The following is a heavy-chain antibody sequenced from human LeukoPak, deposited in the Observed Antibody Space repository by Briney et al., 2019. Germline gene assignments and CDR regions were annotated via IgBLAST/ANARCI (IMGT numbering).Heavy chain of an antibody. J-gene: IGHJ4*02. D-gene: IGHD1-26*01. CDR1: GFTFSNYA. V-gene: IGHV3-23*01. CDR3: AKRGAEVGASVAPGDY. CDR2: ISGSGSA. Sequence: GGSLRLSCAASGFTFSNYAMSWVRQAPGKGLEWVSGISGSGSAYYADSVKGRFSISRDKSKNTVYLQMDSLRAEDTAVYYCAKRGAEVGASVAPGDYWGQGTLLTVSS.